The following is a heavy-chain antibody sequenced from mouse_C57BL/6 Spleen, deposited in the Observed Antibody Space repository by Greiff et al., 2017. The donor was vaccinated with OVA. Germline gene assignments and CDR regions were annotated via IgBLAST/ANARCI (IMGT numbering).Heavy chain of an antibody. V-gene: IGHV1-72*01. J-gene: IGHJ3*01. Sequence: QVQLKQPGAELVKPGASVKLSCKASGYTFTSYWMHWVKQRPGRGLEWIGRIDPNSGGTKYNEKFKSKATLTVDKPSSTAYMQLSSLTSEDSAVYDCARSGLTGTPLFAYWGQGTLVTVSA. CDR1: GYTFTSYW. D-gene: IGHD4-1*01. CDR2: IDPNSGGT. CDR3: ARSGLTGTPLFAY.